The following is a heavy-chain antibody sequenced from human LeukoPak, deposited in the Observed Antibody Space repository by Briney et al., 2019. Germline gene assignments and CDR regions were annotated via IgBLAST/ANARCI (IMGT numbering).Heavy chain of an antibody. Sequence: GGSLRLSCAASGFTVSSNYMSWVRQAPGKGLEWVSVIYSGGSTYYADSVKGRFTISRDNSKNTLYLQMNSLRAEDTAVYYCAKSRSRYGQAGVDYWGQGTLVTVSS. D-gene: IGHD2-2*01. V-gene: IGHV3-66*01. CDR2: IYSGGST. CDR1: GFTVSSNY. J-gene: IGHJ4*02. CDR3: AKSRSRYGQAGVDY.